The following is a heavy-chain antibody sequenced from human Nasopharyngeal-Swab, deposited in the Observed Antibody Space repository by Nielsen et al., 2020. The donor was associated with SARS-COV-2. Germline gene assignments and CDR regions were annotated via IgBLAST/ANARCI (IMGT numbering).Heavy chain of an antibody. J-gene: IGHJ6*04. CDR2: INHSGST. D-gene: IGHD3-10*01. Sequence: GQAPGKGLEWIGEINHSGSTNYNPSLKSRVTISVDTSKNQFSLKLSSVTAADTAVYYCARDRRNYYGSGSYLGVWGKGTTVTVSS. CDR3: ARDRRNYYGSGSYLGV. V-gene: IGHV4-34*09.